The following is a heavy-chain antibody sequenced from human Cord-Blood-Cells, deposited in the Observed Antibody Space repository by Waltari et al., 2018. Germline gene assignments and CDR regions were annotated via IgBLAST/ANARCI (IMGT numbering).Heavy chain of an antibody. D-gene: IGHD2-2*01. V-gene: IGHV4-39*01. CDR2: TYYSGST. J-gene: IGHJ5*02. CDR3: ARHTRGGSPNWFDP. Sequence: QLQLQESGPGLVKPSETLSLTCTVSGGSISSSSYYWGWIRQPPGKGLEWIGSTYYSGSTYYNPSLKSRVTISVDTSKNQFSLKLSSVTAADTAVYYCARHTRGGSPNWFDPWGQGTLVTVSS. CDR1: GGSISSSSYY.